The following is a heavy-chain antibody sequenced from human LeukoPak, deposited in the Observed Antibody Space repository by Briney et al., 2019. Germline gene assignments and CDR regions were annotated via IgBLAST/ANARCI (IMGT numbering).Heavy chain of an antibody. CDR3: AKYRGFGDSYDS. D-gene: IGHD3-10*01. J-gene: IGHJ4*02. CDR2: IGGSGGST. Sequence: PGGSLRLSCAASGFTFSSYAMSWVRQAPGKGLEWVSSIGGSGGSTYYADSVKGRSTISRDTSKNTLYLQMNSLRAEDTAVYYCAKYRGFGDSYDSWGQGTLVPVSS. CDR1: GFTFSSYA. V-gene: IGHV3-23*01.